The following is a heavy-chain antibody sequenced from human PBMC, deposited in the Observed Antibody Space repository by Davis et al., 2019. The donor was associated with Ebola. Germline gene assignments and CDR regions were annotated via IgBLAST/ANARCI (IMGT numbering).Heavy chain of an antibody. J-gene: IGHJ6*02. V-gene: IGHV4-4*02. Sequence: PSETLSLTCAVSGGSISSSNWWRWVRQPPGKGLEWIGEIYHSGSTNYNPSLKSRVTISVDKSKNQFSLKLSSVTAADTAVYYCAREDYDFWSGPQTSYYYYGMDVWGQGTTVTVSS. D-gene: IGHD3-3*01. CDR2: IYHSGST. CDR3: AREDYDFWSGPQTSYYYYGMDV. CDR1: GGSISSSNW.